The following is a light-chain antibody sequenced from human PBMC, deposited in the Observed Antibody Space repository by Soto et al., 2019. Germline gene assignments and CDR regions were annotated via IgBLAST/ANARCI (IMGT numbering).Light chain of an antibody. V-gene: IGLV2-14*01. Sequence: QSVLTQPASVSGSPGQSITISCTGTSRDVGGYKFVSWYQQHPGKAPKLLLFGVTNRPSGVSNRFSGSKSGNTASLTISGLQAEYEAVYYCSSYPSSSTDGFGTGTKVTVL. CDR1: SRDVGGYKF. CDR2: GVT. CDR3: SSYPSSSTDG. J-gene: IGLJ1*01.